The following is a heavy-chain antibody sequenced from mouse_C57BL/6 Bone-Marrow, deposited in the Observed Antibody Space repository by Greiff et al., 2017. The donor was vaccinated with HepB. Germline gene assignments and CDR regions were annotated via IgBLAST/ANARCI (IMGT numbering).Heavy chain of an antibody. CDR2: ISSGGSYT. D-gene: IGHD2-5*01. CDR1: GFTFSSYG. V-gene: IGHV5-6*01. J-gene: IGHJ4*01. Sequence: EVKLMESGGDLVKPGGSLKLSCAASGFTFSSYGMSWVRQTPDKRLEWVATISSGGSYTYYPDSVKGRFTISRDNAKNTLYLQMSSLKSEDTAMYYCARLGTYYSNYYAMDYWGQGTSVTVSS. CDR3: ARLGTYYSNYYAMDY.